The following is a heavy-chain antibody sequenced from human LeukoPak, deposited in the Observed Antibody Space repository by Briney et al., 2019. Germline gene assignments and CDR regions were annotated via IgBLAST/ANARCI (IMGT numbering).Heavy chain of an antibody. J-gene: IGHJ4*02. CDR1: GYTFTSYG. CDR2: ISAYNGNT. Sequence: ASVKVSCKASGYTFTSYGISWVRQAPGQGLGWMGWISAYNGNTNYAQKLQGRVTMTTDTSTSTAYMELRSLRSDDTAVYYCARVGIAAAGTIDVDYWGQGTLVTVSS. D-gene: IGHD6-13*01. CDR3: ARVGIAAAGTIDVDY. V-gene: IGHV1-18*01.